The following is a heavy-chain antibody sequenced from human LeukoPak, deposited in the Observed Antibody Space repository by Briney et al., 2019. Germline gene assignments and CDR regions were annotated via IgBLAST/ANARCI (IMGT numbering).Heavy chain of an antibody. J-gene: IGHJ4*02. CDR1: GFTFSSYW. CDR2: INSDGGSI. CDR3: AKVPQTLLWFGEPHFDY. V-gene: IGHV3-74*01. D-gene: IGHD3-10*01. Sequence: GGSLRLSCVASGFTFSSYWIHWVRHAPGKGLVWVSRINSDGGSIDYADSVKGRFTISRDNSKNTLYLQMNSLRAEDTAVYYCAKVPQTLLWFGEPHFDYWGQGTLVTVSS.